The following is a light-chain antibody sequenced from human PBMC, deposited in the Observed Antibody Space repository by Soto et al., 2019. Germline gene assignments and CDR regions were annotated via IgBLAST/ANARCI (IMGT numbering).Light chain of an antibody. CDR2: AAS. Sequence: DIQMTQSPSSLSASVGDRVTITCRASQSIRSYLNWYQQKPGTAPKLLIYAASSLQSGVPSRFSGSGSGTDFTLTISSLQPEDFATYSCQQSYSTPWTFGQGTKVDIK. CDR1: QSIRSY. J-gene: IGKJ1*01. CDR3: QQSYSTPWT. V-gene: IGKV1-39*01.